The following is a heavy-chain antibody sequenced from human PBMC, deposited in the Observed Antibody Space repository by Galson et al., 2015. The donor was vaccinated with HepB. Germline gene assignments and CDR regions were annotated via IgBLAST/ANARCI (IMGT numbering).Heavy chain of an antibody. V-gene: IGHV4-31*03. J-gene: IGHJ5*02. CDR1: GGSISSGGYY. D-gene: IGHD6-13*01. CDR2: IYYSGTT. Sequence: TLSLTCTVSGGSISSGGYYWSWIRQHPGKGLEWIGYIYYSGTTYYNPSLKSRVTILLDTSKNQFSLKLSSVTAADTAVYYCAREKSWIAAAGSTAYNWFDPWGQGTPVTVSS. CDR3: AREKSWIAAAGSTAYNWFDP.